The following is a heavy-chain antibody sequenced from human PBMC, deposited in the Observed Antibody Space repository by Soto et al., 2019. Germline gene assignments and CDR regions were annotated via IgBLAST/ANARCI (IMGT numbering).Heavy chain of an antibody. Sequence: QVQLVESGGGVVQPGRSLRLSCAASGFTFSSYAMHWVRQAPGKGLEWVAVISYDVSNKYYADSVKGRFTISRDNSKSTRYLQMNSLRAEYTAVYYCARDLASGYDWFGLDYWGQGTLVTVSS. V-gene: IGHV3-30-3*01. D-gene: IGHD5-12*01. CDR1: GFTFSSYA. J-gene: IGHJ4*02. CDR3: ARDLASGYDWFGLDY. CDR2: ISYDVSNK.